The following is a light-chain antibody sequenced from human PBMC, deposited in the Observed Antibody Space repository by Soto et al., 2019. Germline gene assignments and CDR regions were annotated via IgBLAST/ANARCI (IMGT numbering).Light chain of an antibody. CDR3: QQYGSSTWT. Sequence: IVLTQSPGTLSLSPGERATLSCRASQSVSSGYLAWYQQKPGQAPRLRIYGASSRATGIPDRFSGSGSGTDFTLTISRLEPEDFAVYYCQQYGSSTWTFGQGTKVEI. CDR2: GAS. CDR1: QSVSSGY. J-gene: IGKJ1*01. V-gene: IGKV3-20*01.